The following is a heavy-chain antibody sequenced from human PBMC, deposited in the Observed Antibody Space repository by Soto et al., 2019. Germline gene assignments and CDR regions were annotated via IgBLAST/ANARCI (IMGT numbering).Heavy chain of an antibody. Sequence: ASVKVSCKASGYTFTGYYMHWVRQAPGQGLEWMGWINPNSGGTNYAQKFQGWVTMTRDTSISTAYMELSRLRSDDTAVYYCARGATVVDYYYMDVWGKGTLVTVSS. CDR2: INPNSGGT. CDR3: ARGATVVDYYYMDV. CDR1: GYTFTGYY. V-gene: IGHV1-2*04. D-gene: IGHD4-4*01. J-gene: IGHJ6*03.